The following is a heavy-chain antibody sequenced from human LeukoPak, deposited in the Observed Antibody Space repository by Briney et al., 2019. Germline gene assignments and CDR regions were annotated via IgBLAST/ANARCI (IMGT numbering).Heavy chain of an antibody. CDR2: IYSDGST. CDR3: ASYYLEWLFGWAFDI. J-gene: IGHJ3*02. V-gene: IGHV3-66*02. Sequence: GGSLRLSCTASGFTVSTKYMSWVRQAPGKGLEWVSLIYSDGSTYYADSVKGRITISRDNSKNTLYLQMNSLRAEDTAVYYCASYYLEWLFGWAFDIWGQGTMVTVFS. D-gene: IGHD3-3*01. CDR1: GFTVSTKY.